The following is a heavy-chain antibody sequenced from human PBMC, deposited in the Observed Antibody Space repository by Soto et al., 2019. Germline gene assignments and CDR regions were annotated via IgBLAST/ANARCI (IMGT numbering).Heavy chain of an antibody. D-gene: IGHD2-2*01. J-gene: IGHJ5*02. CDR2: ISYSGST. CDR1: GDSISSYY. Sequence: ETLSLTCTVSGDSISSYYWTWIRQPPGMGLEWIGFISYSGSTSYNPSLKSRVTISVDRSKNQFSLKLSSVTAADTAVYYCARVPDRWGQGTLVTVSS. V-gene: IGHV4-59*12. CDR3: ARVPDR.